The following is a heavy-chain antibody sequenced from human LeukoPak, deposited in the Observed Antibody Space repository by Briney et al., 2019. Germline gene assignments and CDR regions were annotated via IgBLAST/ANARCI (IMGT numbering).Heavy chain of an antibody. J-gene: IGHJ5*02. CDR2: ISPSGGST. D-gene: IGHD3-22*01. CDR1: GYTFTSNY. CDR3: VPAYYDSSGYPRFDP. V-gene: IGHV1-46*01. Sequence: ASVKVSCKAFGYTFTSNYMHWVRQAPGQGPEWMGVISPSGGSTTYAQKFQGRVTLTRDMSTSTDYLELSSLRSEDTAVYYCVPAYYDSSGYPRFDPWGQGTLVTVSS.